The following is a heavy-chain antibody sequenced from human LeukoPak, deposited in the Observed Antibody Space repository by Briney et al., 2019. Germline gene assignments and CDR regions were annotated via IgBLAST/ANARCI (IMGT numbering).Heavy chain of an antibody. V-gene: IGHV3-23*01. D-gene: IGHD2-15*01. CDR2: ISGSGGGT. Sequence: GGSLRLSCAASGFTFSSYAMSWVRQAPGKGLEWVSAISGSGGGTYYADSVKGRFTISRDNSKNTLYLRMNSLRAEDTAVYYCVGYCSGGSCYPLYYFDYWGQGTLVTVSS. J-gene: IGHJ4*02. CDR3: VGYCSGGSCYPLYYFDY. CDR1: GFTFSSYA.